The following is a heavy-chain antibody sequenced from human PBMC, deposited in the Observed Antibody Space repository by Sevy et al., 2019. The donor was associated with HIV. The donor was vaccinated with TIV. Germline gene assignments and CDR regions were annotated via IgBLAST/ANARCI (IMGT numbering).Heavy chain of an antibody. D-gene: IGHD2-2*02. Sequence: GGSLRLSCAASGFTFGSYGMHWVRQAPGKGLEWVAYLSYDRSDKNYADSVKGRFTISRDHAKSSLYLQMNSLRAEDTALYYCAKDINRGCDSINCYTYYYYYYGLDAWGQGTTVTVS. CDR1: GFTFGSYG. V-gene: IGHV3-30*02. CDR2: LSYDRSDK. J-gene: IGHJ6*02. CDR3: AKDINRGCDSINCYTYYYYYYGLDA.